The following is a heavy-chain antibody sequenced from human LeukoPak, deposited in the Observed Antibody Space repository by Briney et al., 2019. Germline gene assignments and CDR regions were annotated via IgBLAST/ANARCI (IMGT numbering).Heavy chain of an antibody. CDR3: ARRGMGDVFDI. CDR2: IYPDDSHT. V-gene: IGHV5-51*01. J-gene: IGHJ3*02. D-gene: IGHD3-16*01. CDR1: AXGFVGYW. Sequence: GASLKISCLGSAXGFVGYWFGWVRQMPGKGLEWMGIIYPDDSHTIYSPSFLGQVTISADKFIYTAYLQWNSLKASDTAMYFCARRGMGDVFDIWGRGTMVTVSS.